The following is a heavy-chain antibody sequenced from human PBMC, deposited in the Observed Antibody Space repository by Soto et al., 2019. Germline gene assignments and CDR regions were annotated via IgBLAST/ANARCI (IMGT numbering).Heavy chain of an antibody. D-gene: IGHD3-10*01. CDR3: ARAYGYYFYY. J-gene: IGHJ4*02. CDR2: IYYSGST. Sequence: SETLSLTYTVSGGSISSYYWSWIRQPPGKGLQWIGYIYYSGSTNYNPSLKSRVTISVDTSKNQFSLKLSSVTAADTAVYYCARAYGYYFYYWGQGTLVTVSS. CDR1: GGSISSYY. V-gene: IGHV4-59*01.